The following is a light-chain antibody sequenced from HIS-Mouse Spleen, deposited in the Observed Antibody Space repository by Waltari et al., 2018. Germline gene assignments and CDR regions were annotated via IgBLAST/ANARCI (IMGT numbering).Light chain of an antibody. CDR1: NIGSKR. V-gene: IGLV3-21*03. J-gene: IGLJ2*01. Sequence: SYVLTQPPSVSVAPGKTARITCGGNNIGSKRVHWYQQKPGQAPVLVVYDDSARPSGSPERFSGSNSGNTATLTISRVEAGDEADYYCQVWDSSSDHVVFGGGTKLTVL. CDR3: QVWDSSSDHVV. CDR2: DDS.